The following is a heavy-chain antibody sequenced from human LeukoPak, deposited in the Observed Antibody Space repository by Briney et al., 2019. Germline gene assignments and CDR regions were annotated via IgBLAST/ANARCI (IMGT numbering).Heavy chain of an antibody. Sequence: ASVKVSCKASGYTFTGYYMHWVRQAPGQGPEWMGRINPNRGGTSYAQKFQGRVTMTRDTSINTAYMELSGLRSDDTAVYYCAKDRMYYYDSGGYPDAFDIWGQGTLVIVSS. V-gene: IGHV1-2*06. J-gene: IGHJ3*02. CDR1: GYTFTGYY. D-gene: IGHD3-22*01. CDR3: AKDRMYYYDSGGYPDAFDI. CDR2: INPNRGGT.